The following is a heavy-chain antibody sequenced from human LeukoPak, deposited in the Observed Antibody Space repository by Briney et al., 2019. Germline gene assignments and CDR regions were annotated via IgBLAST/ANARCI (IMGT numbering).Heavy chain of an antibody. V-gene: IGHV5-10-1*01. D-gene: IGHD6-19*01. CDR3: ARHSPVAANLYYYYYGMDV. CDR2: IDPSDSYT. J-gene: IGHJ6*02. CDR1: GYSFTSYW. Sequence: AGESLQISCKASGYSFTSYWISGVRQMPGKGLEWMGRIDPSDSYTNYSPSFQGHVTISADKSIITAYLQWSSLKASDTAMYYCARHSPVAANLYYYYYGMDVWGQGTTVTVSS.